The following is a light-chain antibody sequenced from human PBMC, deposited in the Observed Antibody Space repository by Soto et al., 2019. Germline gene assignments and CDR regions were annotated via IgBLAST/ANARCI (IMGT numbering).Light chain of an antibody. CDR1: QGISTH. CDR3: QQFNGFPLT. Sequence: DIQLTQSPSFLSASVGDRVTITCRASQGISTHLAWNQQKPGEAPKLMIYAASTLRSGVPSRFSGSGSGTEFTLTISSLQPEDFATYYCQQFNGFPLTFGGGTKVEIK. CDR2: AAS. J-gene: IGKJ4*01. V-gene: IGKV1-9*01.